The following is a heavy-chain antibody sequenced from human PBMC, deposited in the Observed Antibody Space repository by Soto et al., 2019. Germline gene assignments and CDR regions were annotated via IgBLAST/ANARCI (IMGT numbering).Heavy chain of an antibody. J-gene: IGHJ4*02. CDR1: GFIFSSYG. CDR3: AREVHCGGGSCSWSEGFEY. V-gene: IGHV3-30*03. D-gene: IGHD2-15*01. Sequence: QVQLVESGGGVVQPGRSLRLSCAASGFIFSSYGMHWVRQAPGKGLEWVAVISYEGSHTYYADSVKGQFTITRDNSKNTLYLQMNSLRPEDTGVYYCAREVHCGGGSCSWSEGFEYWGQGTLLSVSS. CDR2: ISYEGSHT.